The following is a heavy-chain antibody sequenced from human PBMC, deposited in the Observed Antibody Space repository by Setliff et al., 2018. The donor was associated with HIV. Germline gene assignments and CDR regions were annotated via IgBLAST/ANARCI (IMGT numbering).Heavy chain of an antibody. D-gene: IGHD3-3*01. V-gene: IGHV4-34*01. CDR3: ARRLQFLEFLHGVGGLDV. Sequence: SETLSLTCAVYGGSFSTYYWTWIRQPPGKGLEWIGSIYHSGTTYYNPSLRSRVTISVDKSKNQFSLKLSSATAADTAVYYCARRLQFLEFLHGVGGLDVWGQGTTVTVSS. J-gene: IGHJ6*02. CDR1: GGSFSTYY. CDR2: IYHSGTT.